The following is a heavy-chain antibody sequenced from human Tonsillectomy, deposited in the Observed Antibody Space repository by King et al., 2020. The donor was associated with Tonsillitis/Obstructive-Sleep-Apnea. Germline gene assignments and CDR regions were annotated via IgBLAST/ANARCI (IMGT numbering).Heavy chain of an antibody. CDR1: GYTFTSYY. CDR2: INPTDGST. Sequence: QLVQSGAEVEKPGASVKVSCKASGYTFTSYYMHWVRQAPGHALEWVGIINPTDGSTAYAQKFQGRVTMTRDTSTRTVYLELSSLRSEDTAVYYCARGDYYGIDVWGQGTTVTVSS. J-gene: IGHJ6*02. CDR3: ARGDYYGIDV. V-gene: IGHV1-46*01.